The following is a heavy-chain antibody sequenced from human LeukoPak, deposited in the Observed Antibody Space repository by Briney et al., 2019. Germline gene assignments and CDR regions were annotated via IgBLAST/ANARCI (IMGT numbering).Heavy chain of an antibody. CDR2: INTNTGNP. J-gene: IGHJ4*02. D-gene: IGHD5-12*01. CDR3: ATSPVGYSGYGPPGGY. CDR1: GYTFTSYA. V-gene: IGHV7-4-1*02. Sequence: ASVKVSCKASGYTFTSYAMNWVRQAPGQGLEWMGWINTNTGNPTYAQGFTGRFVFSLDTSVSTAYLRISSLKAEDTAVYYCATSPVGYSGYGPPGGYWGQGTLVTVSS.